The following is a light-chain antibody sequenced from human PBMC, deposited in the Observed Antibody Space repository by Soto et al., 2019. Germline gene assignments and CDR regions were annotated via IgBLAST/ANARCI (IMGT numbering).Light chain of an antibody. CDR3: QQYTSNNALT. V-gene: IGKV1-5*03. J-gene: IGKJ4*01. CDR1: HDISTW. Sequence: DIQMTQTPSTLSASVGDRVTITCRASHDISTWLAWYQQKPGKAPKLLIYEASSLEIGVPSRFSGSGSGTEFTLTISRLQPDDFATFYCQQYTSNNALTFGGGTKVEIK. CDR2: EAS.